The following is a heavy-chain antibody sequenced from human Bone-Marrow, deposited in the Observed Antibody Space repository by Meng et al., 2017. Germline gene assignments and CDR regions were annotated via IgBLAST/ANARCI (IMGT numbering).Heavy chain of an antibody. CDR2: INHSGST. CDR1: GGSFSVYY. J-gene: IGHJ1*01. V-gene: IGHV4-34*01. CDR3: ARGTRPLLFQH. Sequence: QVPRQEGGARLSNPTETLSLTFSVYGGSFSVYYWSWIRQPPGKGLEWIGEINHSGSTNYNPSLKSRVTISVDTSKNQFSLKLGSVTAADTAVYYCARGTRPLLFQHWGQGTLVTVSS. D-gene: IGHD1-1*01.